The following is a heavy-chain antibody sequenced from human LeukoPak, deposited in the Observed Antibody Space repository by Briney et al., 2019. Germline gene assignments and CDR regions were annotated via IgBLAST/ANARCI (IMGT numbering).Heavy chain of an antibody. J-gene: IGHJ4*02. CDR1: ADCISDYY. Sequence: SETLSLTCTVSADCISDYYWSWIRQTPGKGLEWIGYIYYSGSTNYNPSLKSRVTISLDMSKNQFSLKLSSVTAADTAVYYCARGRYCSGGSCSYFDYWGQGTLVTVSS. D-gene: IGHD2-15*01. CDR2: IYYSGST. V-gene: IGHV4-59*08. CDR3: ARGRYCSGGSCSYFDY.